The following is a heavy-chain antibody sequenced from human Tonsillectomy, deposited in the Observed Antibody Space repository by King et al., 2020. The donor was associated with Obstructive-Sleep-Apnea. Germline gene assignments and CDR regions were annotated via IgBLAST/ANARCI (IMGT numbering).Heavy chain of an antibody. CDR3: ARDSTYYYGMDV. CDR1: GFTFSSYN. Sequence: VQLVESGGGLVKPGGSLRLSCAASGFTFSSYNMNWVRQAPGKGLEWVSSISSSSSYIYYADTVKGRFTISRDNAKNSLYLQMNSLRAEDTAVYYCARDSTYYYGMDVWGQGTTVTVSS. CDR2: ISSSSSYI. V-gene: IGHV3-21*01. J-gene: IGHJ6*02.